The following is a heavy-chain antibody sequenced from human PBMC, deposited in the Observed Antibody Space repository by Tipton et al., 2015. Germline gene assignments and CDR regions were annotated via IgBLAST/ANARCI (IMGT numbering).Heavy chain of an antibody. CDR1: GIMFSRYW. V-gene: IGHV3-7*03. J-gene: IGHJ5*02. CDR3: AKGGIVGASWNWFDP. Sequence: SLRLSCAPSGIMFSRYWMSWVRQAPVQGLEWVGQIKPEGTEPYYLDSMKGRFTISRDKAKNSQYLQMNSLRAEDTAVYYCAKGGIVGASWNWFDPWGQGTLVTVSS. D-gene: IGHD1-26*01. CDR2: IKPEGTEP.